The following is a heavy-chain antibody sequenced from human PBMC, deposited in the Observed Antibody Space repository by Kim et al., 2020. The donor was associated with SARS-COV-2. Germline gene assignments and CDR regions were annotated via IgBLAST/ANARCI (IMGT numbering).Heavy chain of an antibody. CDR3: VSDRMWGAFDM. V-gene: IGHV3-48*02. J-gene: IGHJ3*02. D-gene: IGHD1-26*01. Sequence: GGSLRLSCATSGFTFSAYDMNWVRQAPGKGLEWLSFITKSSTTIYYADSVEGRFTISRDNAKNSLFLQMNSLRDEDTALYYCVSDRMWGAFDMWGQGTMV. CDR2: ITKSSTTI. CDR1: GFTFSAYD.